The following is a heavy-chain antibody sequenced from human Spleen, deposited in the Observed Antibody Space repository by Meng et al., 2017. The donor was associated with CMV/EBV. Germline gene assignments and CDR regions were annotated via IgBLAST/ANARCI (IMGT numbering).Heavy chain of an antibody. D-gene: IGHD3-3*01. V-gene: IGHV3-74*01. CDR1: GFAVSSYR. CDR3: ARSWSGYSLGY. CDR2: INSDGSYR. J-gene: IGHJ4*02. Sequence: LGCAACGFAVSSYRMHCVRQAPGMGLVWVSRINSDGSYRSYADCVKGPFTISRDNAKNPLDLQMNSLRAEDTAVYYCARSWSGYSLGYWGQGTLVTVSS.